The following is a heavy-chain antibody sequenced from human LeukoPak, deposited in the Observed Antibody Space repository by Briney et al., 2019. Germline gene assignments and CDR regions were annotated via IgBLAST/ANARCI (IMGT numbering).Heavy chain of an antibody. D-gene: IGHD2/OR15-2a*01. V-gene: IGHV4-59*08. CDR1: GAFITSHY. J-gene: IGHJ1*01. Sequence: PSETLSLTCTVSGAFITSHYWGWIRQPPERGLEWIGYVHDSGSTRYNPSLESRVIISLDTSKNQFSLMLTSVTATDTAVYYCARLLGAEYFQHWGQGTLVTVSS. CDR2: VHDSGST. CDR3: ARLLGAEYFQH.